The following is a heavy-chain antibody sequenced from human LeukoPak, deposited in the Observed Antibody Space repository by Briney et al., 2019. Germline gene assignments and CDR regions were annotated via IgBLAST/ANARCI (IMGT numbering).Heavy chain of an antibody. V-gene: IGHV1-18*01. CDR3: ARDRDYGDYSGYAFDI. Sequence: ASVKVSCKASGYTFTSYGISWVRQAPGQGLEWMGWISAYNGNTNYAQKLQGRVTMTTDTSTSTAYMELRSLRSDDTAVYYCARDRDYGDYSGYAFDIWGQGTMVTVSS. D-gene: IGHD4-17*01. CDR1: GYTFTSYG. CDR2: ISAYNGNT. J-gene: IGHJ3*02.